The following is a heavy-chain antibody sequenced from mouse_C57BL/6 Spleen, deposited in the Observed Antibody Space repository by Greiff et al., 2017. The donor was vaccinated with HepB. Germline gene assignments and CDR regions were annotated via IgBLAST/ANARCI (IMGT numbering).Heavy chain of an antibody. CDR1: GFTFSDYG. J-gene: IGHJ4*01. Sequence: EVHLVESGGGLVKPGGSLKLSCAASGFTFSDYGMHWVRQAPEKGLEWVAYISSGSSTIYYADTVKGRFTISRDNAKNTLFLQMTSLRSEDTAMYYCARLTGTRAMDYWGQGTSVTVSS. V-gene: IGHV5-17*01. D-gene: IGHD4-1*01. CDR2: ISSGSSTI. CDR3: ARLTGTRAMDY.